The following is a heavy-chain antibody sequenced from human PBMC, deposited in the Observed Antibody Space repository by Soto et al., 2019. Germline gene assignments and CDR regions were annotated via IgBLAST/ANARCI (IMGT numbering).Heavy chain of an antibody. Sequence: QVQLLQSGAEVKKPGSSVRVSCEASGGTFRTYAISWVRQAPGQGLEWMGKIIPILGTVNYAQKFQGRVTITAEEPTTTVYMDLRSLRSEDTAVYYCAKGAVAGTPTSYYHYGMDFWGQGTTVTVSS. V-gene: IGHV1-69*15. J-gene: IGHJ6*02. CDR3: AKGAVAGTPTSYYHYGMDF. CDR1: GGTFRTYA. CDR2: IIPILGTV. D-gene: IGHD6-19*01.